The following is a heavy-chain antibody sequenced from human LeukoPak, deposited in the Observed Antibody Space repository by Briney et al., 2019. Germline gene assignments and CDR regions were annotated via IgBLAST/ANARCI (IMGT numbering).Heavy chain of an antibody. Sequence: SETLSLTCIVSGDSISSYYWSWIRQPPGKGLEWIGYIYYSGSTNYNPSLKNRVTISLDTSMNQFSLRLSSVTAADTAVYYCTRGAGWLIDYWGQGILVTVSS. CDR2: IYYSGST. V-gene: IGHV4-59*01. D-gene: IGHD3-16*01. CDR3: TRGAGWLIDY. J-gene: IGHJ4*02. CDR1: GDSISSYY.